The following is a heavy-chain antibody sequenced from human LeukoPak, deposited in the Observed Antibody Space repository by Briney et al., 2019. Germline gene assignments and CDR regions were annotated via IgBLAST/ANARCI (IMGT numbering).Heavy chain of an antibody. D-gene: IGHD5-12*01. Sequence: SGTLSLTCAVYGGSFSGYYWSWIRQPPGKGLEWIREINHSGSTNYNPSLKSRVTISVDTSKNQFSLKLSSVTAADTAVYYCATRPVRGYSGPIGEYYYYYYMDVWDKGTTVTVSS. CDR3: ATRPVRGYSGPIGEYYYYYYMDV. V-gene: IGHV4-34*01. CDR2: INHSGST. J-gene: IGHJ6*03. CDR1: GGSFSGYY.